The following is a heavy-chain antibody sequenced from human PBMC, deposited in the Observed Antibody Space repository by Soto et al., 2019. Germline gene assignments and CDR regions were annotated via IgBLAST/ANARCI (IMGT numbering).Heavy chain of an antibody. D-gene: IGHD3-22*01. Sequence: ASVKVSWKASGYTFTSYAMHWVRQAPGQGFEWMGRIIPILGIANYAQKFQGRVTITADKSTSTAYMELSSLRSEDTAVYYCASLGKDSSGYYDYWGQGTLVTVSS. V-gene: IGHV1-69*04. CDR1: GYTFTSYA. J-gene: IGHJ4*02. CDR2: IIPILGIA. CDR3: ASLGKDSSGYYDY.